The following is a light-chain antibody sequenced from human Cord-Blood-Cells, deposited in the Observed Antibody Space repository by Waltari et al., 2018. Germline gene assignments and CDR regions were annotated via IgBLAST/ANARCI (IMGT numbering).Light chain of an antibody. CDR1: SLRSYY. Sequence: SSELTQDPAVSVALGQTVRITCQGDSLRSYYASWYQKKPGQAPVLVIYGKNNRPSGNPDRFSGSSSGNTASLTIPGAQAEDEADYYCNSRDSSGNQLVFGGGTKLTV. V-gene: IGLV3-19*01. J-gene: IGLJ2*01. CDR3: NSRDSSGNQLV. CDR2: GKN.